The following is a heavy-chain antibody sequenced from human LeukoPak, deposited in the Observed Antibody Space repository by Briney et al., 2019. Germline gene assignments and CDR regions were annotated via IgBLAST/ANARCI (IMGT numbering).Heavy chain of an antibody. CDR2: LSGSASST. J-gene: IGHJ4*02. D-gene: IGHD2-15*01. Sequence: GGSLKLSCTDSGFTFTTHAMHWVRQAPGKGLEWVSGLSGSASSTYYADSVKGRFTISRDNSKNTLYLQMNSLRAEDTAVYYCAKDALPHTYSYYFDFWGQGTLVTVSS. V-gene: IGHV3-23*01. CDR1: GFTFTTHA. CDR3: AKDALPHTYSYYFDF.